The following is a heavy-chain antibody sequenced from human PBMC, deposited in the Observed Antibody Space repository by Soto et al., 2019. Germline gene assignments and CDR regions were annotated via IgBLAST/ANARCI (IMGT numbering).Heavy chain of an antibody. J-gene: IGHJ4*02. CDR3: ARGQVVAAQH. D-gene: IGHD2-15*01. V-gene: IGHV4-34*01. CDR2: INHSGST. CDR1: GGAFSGYY. Sequence: SETLSLTCAVYGGAFSGYYWNWIRQPPGKGLEWIGEINHSGSTNYNPSLKSRVTISVDRSKNQFSLKLSSVTAADTAVYYCARGQVVAAQHWGQGTLVTVSS.